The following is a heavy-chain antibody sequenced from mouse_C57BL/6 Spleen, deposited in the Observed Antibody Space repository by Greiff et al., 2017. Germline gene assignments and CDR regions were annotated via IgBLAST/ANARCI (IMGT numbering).Heavy chain of an antibody. CDR2: IDPDTGGT. V-gene: IGHV1-15*01. CDR3: TSPHYYGSSPLDY. D-gene: IGHD1-1*01. J-gene: IGHJ2*01. Sequence: VQLQQSGAELVRPGASVTLSCKASGYTFTDYEMHWVKQTPVHGLEWIGAIDPDTGGTAYNQKFKGKAILTADKSSSTAYMELRSLTSADSAVYYCTSPHYYGSSPLDYWGQGTTLTVSS. CDR1: GYTFTDYE.